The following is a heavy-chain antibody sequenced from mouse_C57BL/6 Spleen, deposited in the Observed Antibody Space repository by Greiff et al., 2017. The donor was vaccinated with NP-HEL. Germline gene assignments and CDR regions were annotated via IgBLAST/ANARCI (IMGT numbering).Heavy chain of an antibody. D-gene: IGHD1-3*01. V-gene: IGHV1-80*01. Sequence: VQLQQSGAELVKPGASVKISCKASGYAIRGYWMNWVKQRPEQGLEWIGQIYPGDGDTNYNVKFQGKATMTADTSSSTAYMQLSSLTSEDPAVSVCARCDNGWYFDCWGTGTTVTVSS. CDR3: ARCDNGWYFDC. J-gene: IGHJ1*03. CDR2: IYPGDGDT. CDR1: GYAIRGYW.